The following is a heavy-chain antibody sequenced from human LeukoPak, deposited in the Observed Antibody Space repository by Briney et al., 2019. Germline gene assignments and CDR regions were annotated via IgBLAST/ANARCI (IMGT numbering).Heavy chain of an antibody. CDR2: IIPIFGTA. D-gene: IGHD2-2*01. CDR3: ARKPAAILSAFDI. CDR1: GGTFSSYA. J-gene: IGHJ3*02. V-gene: IGHV1-69*13. Sequence: ASVKVSCKASGGTFSSYAISWVRQAPGQGLEWMGGIIPIFGTANYAQKFQGRVTITADESTSTAYMELSSLRSEDTAVYYCARKPAAILSAFDISGQGTMVTVSS.